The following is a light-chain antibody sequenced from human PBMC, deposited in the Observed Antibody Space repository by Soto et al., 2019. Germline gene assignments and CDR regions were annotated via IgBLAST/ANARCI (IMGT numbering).Light chain of an antibody. CDR1: QSISSY. V-gene: IGKV1-39*01. CDR3: QQSYSTPRT. Sequence: DIQMTQSPSSLSASVGDRVTITCRASQSISSYLNWYQQKPGKAPKLLIYAASSLQSGVPSRFSGSGSGTDFTLPLSSLQPEDFATYYCQQSYSTPRTFGQGTKLEIK. CDR2: AAS. J-gene: IGKJ2*01.